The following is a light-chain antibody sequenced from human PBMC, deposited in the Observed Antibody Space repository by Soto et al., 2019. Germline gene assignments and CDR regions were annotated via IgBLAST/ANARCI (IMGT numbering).Light chain of an antibody. CDR2: GAS. CDR1: QSVSSN. CDR3: QQYNNWPPKYT. Sequence: IVMTQSPATLSVSPGERATLSCRAGQSVSSNLAWYQQKPGQSPRLLIYGASTRATGIPARFSGSGSGTEFTLTISSLQSEDFAVYYCQQYNNWPPKYTFGQGTKLEIK. J-gene: IGKJ2*01. V-gene: IGKV3-15*01.